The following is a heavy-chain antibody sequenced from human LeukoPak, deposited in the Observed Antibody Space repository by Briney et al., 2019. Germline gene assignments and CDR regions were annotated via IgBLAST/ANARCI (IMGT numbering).Heavy chain of an antibody. CDR3: AKGYGSSHPFDY. CDR2: IKQDGNEK. Sequence: GGSLRLSCAASGFTFSSHWMSWVRQAPGKGLEWVANIKQDGNEKYYVDSVKGRFTISRDNSKNTLYLQMNSLRAEDTAVYYCAKGYGSSHPFDYWGQGTLVTVSS. CDR1: GFTFSSHW. J-gene: IGHJ4*02. V-gene: IGHV3-7*01. D-gene: IGHD6-13*01.